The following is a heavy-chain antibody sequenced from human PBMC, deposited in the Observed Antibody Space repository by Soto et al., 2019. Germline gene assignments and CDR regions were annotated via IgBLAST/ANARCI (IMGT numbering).Heavy chain of an antibody. Sequence: GASVKGDCKAAGYGFTVYYMHCVLRSGIQWREWMGWINPNSGGTNYAQKFQGRVTMTRDTSISTAYMELSRLRSDDTAVYYCARTIVVVPAAIPGGGGYYYYYGMDVWGQGTTVTVSS. CDR2: INPNSGGT. CDR1: GYGFTVYY. D-gene: IGHD2-2*02. J-gene: IGHJ6*02. V-gene: IGHV1-2*02. CDR3: ARTIVVVPAAIPGGGGYYYYYGMDV.